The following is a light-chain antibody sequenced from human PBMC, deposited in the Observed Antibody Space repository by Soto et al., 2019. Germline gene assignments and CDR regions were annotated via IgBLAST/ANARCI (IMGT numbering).Light chain of an antibody. CDR1: QSISSTY. CDR3: QQFGSSLPWT. Sequence: EIVLTQSPGTLSLSPGERATLSCRASQSISSTYLAWYQQKPGQAPRPLIYGASSRAAGIPDRFSGSGSGTDVTLPISRLEPEDFAVYYCQQFGSSLPWTFGQGTKVEIK. CDR2: GAS. V-gene: IGKV3-20*01. J-gene: IGKJ1*01.